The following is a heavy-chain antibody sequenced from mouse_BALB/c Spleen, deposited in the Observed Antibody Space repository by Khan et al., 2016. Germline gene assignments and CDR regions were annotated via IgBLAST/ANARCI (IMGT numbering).Heavy chain of an antibody. CDR3: AREGLRRGFAY. D-gene: IGHD2-12*01. CDR2: ISDGGSYT. Sequence: EVELVESGGGLVKPGGSLKLSCAASGFTFSDYYMYWVRQTPEKRLEWVATISDGGSYTYYPDSVKGRFTISRDNAKNNLYLQMSRLKSEDTAMYYCAREGLRRGFAYWGQGTLVTGSA. J-gene: IGHJ3*01. CDR1: GFTFSDYY. V-gene: IGHV5-4*02.